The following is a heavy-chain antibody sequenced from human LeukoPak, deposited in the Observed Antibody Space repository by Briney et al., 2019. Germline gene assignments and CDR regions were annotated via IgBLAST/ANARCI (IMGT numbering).Heavy chain of an antibody. Sequence: GGSLRLSCAASGFTFSSTWMNWVRQAPGRGLEWVGRIKSKSDGGTIDYAAPVKGRFTISRDDSKNTLYLQMHSLTTEDTAVYYCATTRTYWGQGTLVTVSS. CDR1: GFTFSSTW. V-gene: IGHV3-15*07. CDR2: IKSKSDGGTI. J-gene: IGHJ4*02. CDR3: ATTRTY.